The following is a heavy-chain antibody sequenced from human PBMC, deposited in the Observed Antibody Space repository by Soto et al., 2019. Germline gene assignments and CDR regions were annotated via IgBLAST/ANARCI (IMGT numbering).Heavy chain of an antibody. V-gene: IGHV4-39*01. CDR2: IYYSGST. D-gene: IGHD2-2*01. CDR1: GGSISSSSYY. J-gene: IGHJ4*02. CDR3: ARVERDIVVVPAACFDY. Sequence: QLQLQESGPGLVKPSETLSLTCTVSGGSISSSSYYWGWIRQPPGKGLEWIGSIYYSGSTYYNPSLKSRVTISVDTSKNQFSLKLSSVTAADTAVYYCARVERDIVVVPAACFDYWGQGTLVTVSS.